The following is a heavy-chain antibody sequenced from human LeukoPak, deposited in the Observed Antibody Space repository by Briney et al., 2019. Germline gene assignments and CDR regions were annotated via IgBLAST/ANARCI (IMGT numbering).Heavy chain of an antibody. D-gene: IGHD2-15*01. Sequence: ASVTVSCKASGYTFTSYYMHWVRQAPGQGLEWMGIINPSGGSTSYAQKFQGRVTMTRDTSTSTVYMELSSLRSEDTAVYYCASEGRACSGGSCGSGGYWGQGTLVTVSS. CDR3: ASEGRACSGGSCGSGGY. CDR1: GYTFTSYY. V-gene: IGHV1-46*01. CDR2: INPSGGST. J-gene: IGHJ4*02.